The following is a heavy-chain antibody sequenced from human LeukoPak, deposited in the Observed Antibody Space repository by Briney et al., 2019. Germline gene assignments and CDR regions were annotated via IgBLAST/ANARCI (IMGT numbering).Heavy chain of an antibody. CDR2: IYYSGST. Sequence: SETLSLTCTVSGGSISSSSYYWGWIRQPPGKGLEWIGSIYYSGSTYYNPSLKSRVTISVDTSKNQFSLKLSSVTAADTAVYYCATASSIAARPFLAFDYWGQGTLVTVSS. J-gene: IGHJ4*02. CDR1: GGSISSSSYY. D-gene: IGHD6-6*01. CDR3: ATASSIAARPFLAFDY. V-gene: IGHV4-39*07.